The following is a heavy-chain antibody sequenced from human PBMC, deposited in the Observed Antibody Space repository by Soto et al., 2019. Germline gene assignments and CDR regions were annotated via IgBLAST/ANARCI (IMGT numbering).Heavy chain of an antibody. Sequence: QVQLVQSGAEVKKPGASVKVSCKASGYTFTSYGISWVRQAPGQGLEWMGWISAYNGNTNYAQKLQGRVTMTTDTPTSTAYMELRSLRSDDTAVYYCARDIVVVPAAIVPYYYYYGMDVWGQGTTVTVSS. CDR2: ISAYNGNT. CDR3: ARDIVVVPAAIVPYYYYYGMDV. D-gene: IGHD2-2*02. CDR1: GYTFTSYG. V-gene: IGHV1-18*01. J-gene: IGHJ6*02.